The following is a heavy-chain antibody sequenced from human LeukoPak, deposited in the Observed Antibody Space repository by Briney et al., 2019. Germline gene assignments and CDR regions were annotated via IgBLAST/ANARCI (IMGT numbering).Heavy chain of an antibody. Sequence: GSLRLSCEAAGFSFRDYPMGWVRRASGKRLEWVSGISAGADVIFYADPVKGRFTISRDNSKNTLYLQMNSLRAEDTAVYYCAKQTADIPMNYWGQGTLVTVSS. D-gene: IGHD3-22*01. V-gene: IGHV3-23*01. CDR1: GFSFRDYP. CDR3: AKQTADIPMNY. J-gene: IGHJ4*02. CDR2: ISAGADVI.